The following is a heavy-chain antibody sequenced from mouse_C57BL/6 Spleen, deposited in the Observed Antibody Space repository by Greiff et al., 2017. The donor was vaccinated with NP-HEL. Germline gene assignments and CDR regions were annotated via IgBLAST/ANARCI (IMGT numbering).Heavy chain of an antibody. CDR3: ARGDGNYYFDY. Sequence: EVNVVESGGGLVKPGGSLKLSCAASGFTFSSYAMSWVRQTPEKRLEWVATISDGGSYTYYPDNVKGRFTISRDNAKNNLYLQMSHLKSEDTAMYYCARGDGNYYFDYWGQGTTLTVSS. CDR2: ISDGGSYT. V-gene: IGHV5-4*03. D-gene: IGHD2-1*01. J-gene: IGHJ2*01. CDR1: GFTFSSYA.